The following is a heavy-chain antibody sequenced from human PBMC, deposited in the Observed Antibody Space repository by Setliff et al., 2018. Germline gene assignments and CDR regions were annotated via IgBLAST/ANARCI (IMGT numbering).Heavy chain of an antibody. D-gene: IGHD4-4*01. V-gene: IGHV3-11*04. CDR3: ARDVDYSRPEYYYGMDV. Sequence: LRLSCAASGFTFSDYYMSWIRQAPGKGLEWVSYISSSGSTIYYADSVKGRFTISRDNAKNSLYLQMNSLRAEDTAVYYCARDVDYSRPEYYYGMDVWGQGTTVTVSS. CDR2: ISSSGSTI. J-gene: IGHJ6*02. CDR1: GFTFSDYY.